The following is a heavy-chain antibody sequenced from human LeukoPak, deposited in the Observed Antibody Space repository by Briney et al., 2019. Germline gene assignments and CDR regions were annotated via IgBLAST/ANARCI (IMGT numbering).Heavy chain of an antibody. D-gene: IGHD6-19*01. V-gene: IGHV4-59*01. J-gene: IGHJ3*02. CDR2: IYYSGST. CDR1: GGSISSYY. CDR3: AKLQQWLNDFDI. Sequence: SETLSLTCTVSGGSISSYYWSWIRQPPGKGLEWIGYIYYSGSTNYNPSLKSRVTISVDTSKNQFSLKLSSVTAADTAVYYCAKLQQWLNDFDIWGQGTMVTVSS.